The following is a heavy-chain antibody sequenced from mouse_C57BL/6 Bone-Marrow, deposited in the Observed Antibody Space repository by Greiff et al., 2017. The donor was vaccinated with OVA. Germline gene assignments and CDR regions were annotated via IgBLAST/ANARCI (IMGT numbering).Heavy chain of an antibody. J-gene: IGHJ2*01. Sequence: DVQLQQSGPELVKPGASVKISCKASGYTFTDYYMNWVKQSHGKSLEWIGDINPNNGGTSYNQKFKGKATLTVDKSSSTAYMELRSLTSEDSAVYYCASWTVGWGQGTTLTVSS. CDR3: ASWTVG. CDR1: GYTFTDYY. V-gene: IGHV1-26*01. CDR2: INPNNGGT.